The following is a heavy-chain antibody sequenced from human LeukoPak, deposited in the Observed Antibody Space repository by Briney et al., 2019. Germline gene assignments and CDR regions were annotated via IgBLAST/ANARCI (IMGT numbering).Heavy chain of an antibody. V-gene: IGHV5-51*01. J-gene: IGHJ1*01. D-gene: IGHD3-22*01. CDR2: IYPGDSDT. CDR3: ASPPPYDSSGYASPEYFQH. Sequence: GESLKISCKGSGYSFTSYWIGWVRQMPGKGLEWMGIIYPGDSDTRYSPSFQGQVTTSADKSISTAYLQWSSLKASDTAMYYCASPPPYDSSGYASPEYFQHWGQGTLVTVSS. CDR1: GYSFTSYW.